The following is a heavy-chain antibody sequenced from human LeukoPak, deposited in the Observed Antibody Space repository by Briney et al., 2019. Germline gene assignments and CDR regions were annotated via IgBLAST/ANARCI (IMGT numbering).Heavy chain of an antibody. CDR2: IIPIFGTA. J-gene: IGHJ6*03. CDR3: ARDWRDYYGSGSPDYYYMDV. Sequence: SVKVSCKASGGTFSSYAISWVRQAPGQGLEWMGGIIPIFGTANYAQKFQGRVTITADKSTSTAYMELSSLRSEDTAVYYCARDWRDYYGSGSPDYYYMDVWGKGTTVTVSS. CDR1: GGTFSSYA. V-gene: IGHV1-69*06. D-gene: IGHD3-10*01.